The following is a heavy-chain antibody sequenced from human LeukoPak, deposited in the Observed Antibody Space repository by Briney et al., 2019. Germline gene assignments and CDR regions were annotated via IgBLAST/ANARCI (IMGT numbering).Heavy chain of an antibody. CDR1: GFTFSYYW. CDR2: INRDGSTT. Sequence: GGSLRLSCAASGFTFSYYWVHWVRPAPGKGLVWVSRINRDGSTTIYADSVKGRFTVSRDNAKNTLNLQMNSLRAEDTAVYYCARDKKSGESSEIDYWGQGTLVTVSS. D-gene: IGHD3-10*01. V-gene: IGHV3-74*01. J-gene: IGHJ4*02. CDR3: ARDKKSGESSEIDY.